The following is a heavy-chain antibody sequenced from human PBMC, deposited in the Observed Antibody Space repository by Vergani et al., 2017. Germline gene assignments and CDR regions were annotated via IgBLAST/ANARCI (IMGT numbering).Heavy chain of an antibody. D-gene: IGHD3-16*02. V-gene: IGHV3-9*01. J-gene: IGHJ4*02. Sequence: EVQLVESGGGLVQPGRSLRLSCAASGFTFDDYAMHWVRQAPGKGLEWVSGISWNSGSIGYADSVKGRFTISRDNAKNSLYLQMNSLRAEDTALYYCAKGNYVWRSYRPAHFDYWGQGTLVTVSS. CDR1: GFTFDDYA. CDR2: ISWNSGSI. CDR3: AKGNYVWRSYRPAHFDY.